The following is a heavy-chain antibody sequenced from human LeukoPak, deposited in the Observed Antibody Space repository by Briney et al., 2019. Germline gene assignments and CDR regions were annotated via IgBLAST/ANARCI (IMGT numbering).Heavy chain of an antibody. CDR1: GGTFSSYA. Sequence: SVKVSCKASGGTFSSYAISWVRQAPGQGLEWMGGIIPIFGTANYAQKFQGRVTITTDESTSTAYMELSSLRSEDTAVYYCASSSMTLRGFDYWSQGTLVTVSS. V-gene: IGHV1-69*05. D-gene: IGHD2/OR15-2a*01. J-gene: IGHJ4*02. CDR2: IIPIFGTA. CDR3: ASSSMTLRGFDY.